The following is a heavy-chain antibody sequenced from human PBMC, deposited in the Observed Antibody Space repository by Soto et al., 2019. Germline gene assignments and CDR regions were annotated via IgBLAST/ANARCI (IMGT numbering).Heavy chain of an antibody. CDR3: AKDGYSSSWPKFPGY. J-gene: IGHJ4*02. D-gene: IGHD6-13*01. Sequence: EVQLVDSGGGLVQPGGSLRLSCAASEFTFRSYWMHWVRQSPGKGLVWVSRISGDGSSTTYADSVRGRFTISRDNAKNTVYLQMNSLRAEDTAVYYCAKDGYSSSWPKFPGYWGQGTLVTVSS. CDR2: ISGDGSST. V-gene: IGHV3-74*01. CDR1: EFTFRSYW.